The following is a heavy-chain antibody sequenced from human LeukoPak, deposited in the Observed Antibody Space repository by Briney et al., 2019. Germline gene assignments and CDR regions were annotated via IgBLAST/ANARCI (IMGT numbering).Heavy chain of an antibody. J-gene: IGHJ3*02. CDR2: ISYDGSNK. CDR1: GFTFSSYA. Sequence: GGSLRLSCAASGFTFSSYAVHWVRQAPGKGLEWVAVISYDGSNKYYADSVKGRFAISRDNSKNTLYLQMSSLRAEDTAVYYCARDGDHRAFDIWGQGTMVTVSS. CDR3: ARDGDHRAFDI. V-gene: IGHV3-30*09. D-gene: IGHD7-27*01.